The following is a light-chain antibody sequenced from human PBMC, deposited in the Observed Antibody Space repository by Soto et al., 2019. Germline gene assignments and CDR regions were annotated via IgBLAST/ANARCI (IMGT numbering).Light chain of an antibody. CDR1: SSNIGAGYE. J-gene: IGLJ1*01. Sequence: QSVLTQPPSVSEAPGQRVTISCTGSSSNIGAGYEAHWYQQVPGTAPKLLIYENNNRPLGVPDRFSGSMCGTSASLAISGLQAEDEAGYYCQSYDSSLSGYVFGTGTKLTVL. CDR2: ENN. V-gene: IGLV1-40*01. CDR3: QSYDSSLSGYV.